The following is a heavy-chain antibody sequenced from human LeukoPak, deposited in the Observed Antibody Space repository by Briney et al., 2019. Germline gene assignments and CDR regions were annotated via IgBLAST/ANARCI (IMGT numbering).Heavy chain of an antibody. D-gene: IGHD4-17*01. J-gene: IGHJ4*02. Sequence: GGSLRLSCAASGFTLNRHAVLGLRHAPGETLEWVSALRESEDSTFYVDSVKGRFTFSRDSSKHTVFLQMNSLRAEDTAVYYCVKVMRLTKVTAGYFDYWGQGTLVSVSS. CDR2: LRESEDST. V-gene: IGHV3-23*02. CDR1: GFTLNRHA. CDR3: VKVMRLTKVTAGYFDY.